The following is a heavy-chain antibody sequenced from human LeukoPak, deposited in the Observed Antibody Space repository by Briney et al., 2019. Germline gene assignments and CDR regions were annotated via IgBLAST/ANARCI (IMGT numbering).Heavy chain of an antibody. D-gene: IGHD6-13*01. Sequence: GSLRLSCAASGFTFSNYGMHWVRQAPGKGLEWVAFIRYDGSNKYYADSVKGRFTISRDNSKNTLYLQMNSLRAEDTAVYYCARWGIAAAVRGAFDIWGQGTMVTVSS. J-gene: IGHJ3*02. CDR2: IRYDGSNK. CDR3: ARWGIAAAVRGAFDI. CDR1: GFTFSNYG. V-gene: IGHV3-30*02.